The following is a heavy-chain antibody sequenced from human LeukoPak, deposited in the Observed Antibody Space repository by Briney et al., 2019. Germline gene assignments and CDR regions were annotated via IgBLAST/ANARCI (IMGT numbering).Heavy chain of an antibody. V-gene: IGHV3-21*01. D-gene: IGHD5-12*01. CDR1: GFTFSSYG. Sequence: GGSLRLSCAASGFTFSSYGLSWVRQAPGKGLEWVSSISSSSSYIYYADSVKGRFTISRDNAKNSLYLQMNSLRAEDTAVYYCAREWLVAFHYWGQGTLVTVSS. CDR3: AREWLVAFHY. CDR2: ISSSSSYI. J-gene: IGHJ4*02.